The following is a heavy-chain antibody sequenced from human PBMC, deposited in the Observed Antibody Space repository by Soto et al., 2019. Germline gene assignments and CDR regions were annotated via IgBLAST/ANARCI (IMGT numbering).Heavy chain of an antibody. V-gene: IGHV1-3*01. Sequence: ASVKVSCKTSGYSFTKYGLHWVRQAPGQRLEWMGWINPGNGDTKYSQKFQGRVTITRDTSATTAYMELSSLRSEDSAVSYCARTDCSSTSCYNYYYGMDVWGQGTTVTVSS. CDR3: ARTDCSSTSCYNYYYGMDV. CDR1: GYSFTKYG. J-gene: IGHJ6*02. CDR2: INPGNGDT. D-gene: IGHD2-2*01.